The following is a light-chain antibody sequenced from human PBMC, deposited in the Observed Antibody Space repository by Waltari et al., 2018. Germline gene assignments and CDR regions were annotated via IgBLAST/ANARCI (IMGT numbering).Light chain of an antibody. Sequence: DIQMTQSPSTLSASFGDRVPITCRASQIIGTWLAWYQQKPGKAPKLLISKASILESGVPSRFSGSGSGTEFTLTITSLQPDDFATFYCQQYGGLPSFGQGTKVDIK. V-gene: IGKV1-5*03. CDR2: KAS. CDR3: QQYGGLPS. CDR1: QIIGTW. J-gene: IGKJ2*01.